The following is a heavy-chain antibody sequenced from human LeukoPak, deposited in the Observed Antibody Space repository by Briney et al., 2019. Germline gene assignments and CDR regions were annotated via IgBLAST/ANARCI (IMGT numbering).Heavy chain of an antibody. CDR1: GYAITSGGFS. D-gene: IGHD3-10*01. J-gene: IGHJ5*01. CDR2: IYDRGPA. Sequence: SETLSLTCTVSGYAITSGGFSWNWIRQSPGKGLEWIGCIYDRGPAYYNPSLKSRFTISVDRLKNQFFLNVTSLTAADTAVYFCARSRQASGLFNSWGQGTLVVVSS. V-gene: IGHV4-30-2*06. CDR3: ARSRQASGLFNS.